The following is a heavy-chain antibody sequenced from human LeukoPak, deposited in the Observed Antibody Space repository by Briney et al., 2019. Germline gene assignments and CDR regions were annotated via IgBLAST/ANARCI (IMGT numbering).Heavy chain of an antibody. J-gene: IGHJ4*02. CDR2: IYSGGST. CDR3: ARASITMVRGVINDY. Sequence: GGSLRLSCAASGFTASSNYMSWVRQAPGKGLEWVSVIYSGGSTYYADSVKGRFTISRDNSKNTLYLQMNSLRAEDTAVYYCARASITMVRGVINDYWGQGTLATVSS. V-gene: IGHV3-66*01. CDR1: GFTASSNY. D-gene: IGHD3-10*01.